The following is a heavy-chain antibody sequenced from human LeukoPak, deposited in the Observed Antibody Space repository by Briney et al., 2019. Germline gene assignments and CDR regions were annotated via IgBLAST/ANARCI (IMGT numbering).Heavy chain of an antibody. V-gene: IGHV4-59*08. CDR1: GGSISGYY. Sequence: SETLSLTCTVSGGSISGYYWNWMRQRPGKGLEWIGYIYYSGSTKYNPSLKSRVTILVDTSKNQFSLKLNSVTAADTAVYYCARYDGSPANYLDYWGQGNLVTISS. J-gene: IGHJ4*02. CDR2: IYYSGST. CDR3: ARYDGSPANYLDY. D-gene: IGHD1-26*01.